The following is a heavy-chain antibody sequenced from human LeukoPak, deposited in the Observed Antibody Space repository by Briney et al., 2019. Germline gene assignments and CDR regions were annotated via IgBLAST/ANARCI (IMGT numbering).Heavy chain of an antibody. CDR1: GFTFTTYD. J-gene: IGHJ6*04. CDR2: ISRDSAYM. V-gene: IGHV3-21*01. D-gene: IGHD6-6*01. CDR3: ARDVASTARASGMDV. Sequence: GGSLRLSCAASGFTFTTYDMNWVRQAPGKGLGWVSYISRDSAYMYLADSVKGRFTISRDNAKNSLYLQMNSLRGEDTAVYYCARDVASTARASGMDVWGKGTTVTVSS.